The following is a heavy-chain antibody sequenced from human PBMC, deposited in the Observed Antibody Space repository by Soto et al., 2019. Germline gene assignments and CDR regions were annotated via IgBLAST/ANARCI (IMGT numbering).Heavy chain of an antibody. Sequence: SETLSLTCTVSGGSVTSDEDYWTWIRQPPGKGLEWIGYISNSGSTGYNPSLKTRLSMSVDRSKNQFTLRLTSVTAADTAVYFCATESGSTYGYFDHWGQGTQVTVSS. CDR1: GGSVTSDEDY. CDR2: ISNSGST. D-gene: IGHD5-18*01. V-gene: IGHV4-30-4*01. J-gene: IGHJ4*02. CDR3: ATESGSTYGYFDH.